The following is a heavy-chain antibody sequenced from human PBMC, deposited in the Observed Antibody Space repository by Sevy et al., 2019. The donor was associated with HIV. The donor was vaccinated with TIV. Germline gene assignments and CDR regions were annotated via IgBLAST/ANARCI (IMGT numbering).Heavy chain of an antibody. V-gene: IGHV1-24*01. CDR1: GYTLTKLS. CDR2: FDPQDDEI. J-gene: IGHJ5*02. Sequence: ASVKVSCKVSGYTLTKLSIHWVRQAPGKGLEWLGDFDPQDDEIIYARRFQGRLTMTEDTSTEKAYMELSSLTSEDTAVYYCATVGLRYYSGSSSYQGDWFDPWGQGTLVTVSS. CDR3: ATVGLRYYSGSSSYQGDWFDP. D-gene: IGHD2-15*01.